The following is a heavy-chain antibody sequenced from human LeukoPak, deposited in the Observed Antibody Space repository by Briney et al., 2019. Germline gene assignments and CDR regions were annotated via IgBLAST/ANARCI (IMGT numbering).Heavy chain of an antibody. Sequence: SETLSLTCTVSGGSISSYYWSWIRQPPGMGLEWIGYIYTSGSTNYNPSLKSRVTISVDTSKNQFSLKLSSVTAADTAVYYCARQGAAAAGPYNWFDPWGQGTLVTVSS. V-gene: IGHV4-4*09. CDR3: ARQGAAAAGPYNWFDP. CDR1: GGSISSYY. J-gene: IGHJ5*02. CDR2: IYTSGST. D-gene: IGHD6-13*01.